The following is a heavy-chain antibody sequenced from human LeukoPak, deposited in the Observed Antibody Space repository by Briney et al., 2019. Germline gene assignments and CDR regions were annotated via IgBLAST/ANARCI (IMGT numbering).Heavy chain of an antibody. J-gene: IGHJ4*02. CDR2: IRYDGSNK. V-gene: IGHV3-30*02. D-gene: IGHD5/OR15-5a*01. CDR3: AKDLPLQSTENTY. CDR1: GFTFSTYG. Sequence: GGSLRLSCAASGFTFSTYGMHWVRQAPGKGLEWVAFIRYDGSNKYYADSVKGRFTISRDNSKNMLYLQMNSLRAEDTAVYYCAKDLPLQSTENTYWGQGTLVTVSS.